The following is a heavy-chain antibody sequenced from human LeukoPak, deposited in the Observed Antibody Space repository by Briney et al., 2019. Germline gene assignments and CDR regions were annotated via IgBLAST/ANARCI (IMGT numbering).Heavy chain of an antibody. Sequence: SQTLSLTCAISGDSVSSNSAAWNWIRQSPSRGLEWLGRTYYRSKWYNDYAVSVKSLITINPDTSKNQFSLQLNSVTPEDTAVYYCARDYRYYDSSSNPYFDYWGQGTLVTVSS. V-gene: IGHV6-1*01. J-gene: IGHJ4*02. CDR3: ARDYRYYDSSSNPYFDY. D-gene: IGHD3-22*01. CDR2: TYYRSKWYN. CDR1: GDSVSSNSAA.